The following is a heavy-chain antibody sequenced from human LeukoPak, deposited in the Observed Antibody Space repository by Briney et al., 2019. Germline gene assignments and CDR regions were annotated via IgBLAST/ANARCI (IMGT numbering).Heavy chain of an antibody. V-gene: IGHV3-21*01. CDR2: ISKSSALK. D-gene: IGHD6-13*01. CDR1: EYDFRAYT. Sequence: GGSLRLSCVASEYDFRAYTFTWVRQAPGKGLEYVSSISKSSALKYYSESVRGRFTISRDNAENSLYLDMSNLGAEDTAVYYCARIDSSNWYDSRGYFDYWGQGTLVTVSS. CDR3: ARIDSSNWYDSRGYFDY. J-gene: IGHJ4*02.